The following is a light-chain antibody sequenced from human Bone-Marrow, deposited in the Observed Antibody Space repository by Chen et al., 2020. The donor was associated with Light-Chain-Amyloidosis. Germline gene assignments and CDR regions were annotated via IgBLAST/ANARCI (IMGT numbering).Light chain of an antibody. CDR1: SSDVGDDNH. CDR3: SSYTITNTLG. Sequence: QSALTQPASVSGSPGQSITISCTGTSSDVGDDNHVSWYQQHPDKAPKLMIYEVTNRPSWVPDRFSGSKTDNTASLTISGLQTEDEADYFCSSYTITNTLGFGSGTRVTVL. J-gene: IGLJ1*01. CDR2: EVT. V-gene: IGLV2-14*01.